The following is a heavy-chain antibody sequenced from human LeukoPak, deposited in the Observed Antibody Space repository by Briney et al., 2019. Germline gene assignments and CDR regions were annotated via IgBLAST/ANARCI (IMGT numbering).Heavy chain of an antibody. V-gene: IGHV3-23*01. CDR1: GLTFSTYA. CDR3: AKDYDSSGYYYDY. Sequence: PGGYLRLSCAVSGLTFSTYAMNWVRQAPGKGLEWISSISGSGGSTYYADSVKGRFTISRDNSKNTLYLQMNSLRAEDTAVYYCAKDYDSSGYYYDYWGQGTLVTVSS. J-gene: IGHJ4*02. CDR2: ISGSGGST. D-gene: IGHD3-22*01.